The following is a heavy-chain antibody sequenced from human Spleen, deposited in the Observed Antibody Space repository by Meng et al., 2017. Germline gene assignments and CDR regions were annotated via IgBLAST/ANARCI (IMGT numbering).Heavy chain of an antibody. Sequence: SETLSLTCSVSGGYISSYYWSWIRQTPGKGLEWIGYINYRGSTTYSPSLKSRVTISVDTSKNQFSLMLTSVTGADTAVYYCARGVGLDVWGQGTTVTVSS. CDR2: INYRGST. CDR1: GGYISSYY. V-gene: IGHV4-59*01. CDR3: ARGVGLDV. J-gene: IGHJ6*02.